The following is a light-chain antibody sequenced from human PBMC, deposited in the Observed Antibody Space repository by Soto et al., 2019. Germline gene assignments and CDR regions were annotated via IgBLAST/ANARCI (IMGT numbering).Light chain of an antibody. CDR2: GAS. CDR3: QQYDSSPHT. J-gene: IGKJ4*01. Sequence: IVLTQSPGTLSLSPGERATLSCRASQSLSRTYLAWYQQRPGQAPRLLIYGASSRATGIPDRFSGSGSGTDFTLTISRLEPEDFAVYYCQQYDSSPHTFGGGTKVEIK. V-gene: IGKV3-20*01. CDR1: QSLSRTY.